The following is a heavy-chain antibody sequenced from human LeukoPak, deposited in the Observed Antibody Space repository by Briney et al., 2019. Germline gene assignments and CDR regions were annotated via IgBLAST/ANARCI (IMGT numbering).Heavy chain of an antibody. CDR3: AKWGDYDVLTGYYVSDY. V-gene: IGHV3-23*01. J-gene: IGHJ4*02. D-gene: IGHD3-9*01. Sequence: GASLGLSCAAPGFTLSKYAISWVRQAPGKGVGGGSAITGSGGNTYYADSVKGRFTISRDNSKNTVFLQMNSLRAEDTAVYYCAKWGDYDVLTGYYVSDYWGQGTLVTVSS. CDR1: GFTLSKYA. CDR2: ITGSGGNT.